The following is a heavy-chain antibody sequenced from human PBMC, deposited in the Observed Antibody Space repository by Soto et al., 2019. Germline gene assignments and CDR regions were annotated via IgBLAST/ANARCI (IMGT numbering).Heavy chain of an antibody. CDR2: ISGSGSNP. J-gene: IGHJ4*02. D-gene: IGHD4-17*01. CDR3: AKTASMTIRDGFDH. V-gene: IGHV3-23*01. CDR1: GFTFSSYA. Sequence: EVQVLASGGGLVQPGGSLRLSCAASGFTFSSYAMSWVRQAPGQGLDCVSAISGSGSNPYYADSVKGRFSISRDTSKNQLYLQMNSLRAEDTDLYYCAKTASMTIRDGFDHWGQGTLVTVSS.